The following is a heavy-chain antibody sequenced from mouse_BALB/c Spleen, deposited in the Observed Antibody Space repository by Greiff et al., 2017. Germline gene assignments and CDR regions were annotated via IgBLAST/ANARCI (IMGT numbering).Heavy chain of an antibody. D-gene: IGHD1-1*01. J-gene: IGHJ3*01. V-gene: IGHV2-6-7*01. Sequence: QVQLKESGPGLVAPSQSLSITCTVSGFSLTGYGVNWVRQPPGKGLEWLGMIWGDGSTDYNSALKSRLSISKDKSKSQVFLKMNSLQTDDTARYYCARDLYYGSSWFAYWGQGTLVTVSA. CDR1: GFSLTGYG. CDR2: IWGDGST. CDR3: ARDLYYGSSWFAY.